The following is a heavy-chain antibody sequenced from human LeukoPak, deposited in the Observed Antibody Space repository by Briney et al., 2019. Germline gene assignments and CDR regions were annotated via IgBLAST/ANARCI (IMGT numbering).Heavy chain of an antibody. Sequence: SSETLSLTCTVSGGSISSSSYYWGWIRQPPGKGLEWIGSIYYSGSTYYNPSLKSRVTISVDTSKNQFSLKLSSVTAADTAVYYCARKPGVRVVARRWFDPWGQGTLVTVSS. CDR1: GGSISSSSYY. CDR2: IYYSGST. D-gene: IGHD2-2*01. CDR3: ARKPGVRVVARRWFDP. J-gene: IGHJ5*02. V-gene: IGHV4-39*07.